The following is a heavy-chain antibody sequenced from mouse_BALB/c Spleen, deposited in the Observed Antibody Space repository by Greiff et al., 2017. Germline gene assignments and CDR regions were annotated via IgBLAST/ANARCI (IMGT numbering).Heavy chain of an antibody. Sequence: VQLQQSGPGLVKPSQSLSLTCTVTGYSISSDYAWPWIRQFPGNKLEWMGYISYSGSTSYNPSLKSRISITRDTSKNQFFLQLNSVTTEDTATYYCARGRYPSPYAMDYWGQGTSVTVSS. CDR1: GYSISSDYA. V-gene: IGHV3-2*02. D-gene: IGHD2-10*02. CDR3: ARGRYPSPYAMDY. CDR2: ISYSGST. J-gene: IGHJ4*01.